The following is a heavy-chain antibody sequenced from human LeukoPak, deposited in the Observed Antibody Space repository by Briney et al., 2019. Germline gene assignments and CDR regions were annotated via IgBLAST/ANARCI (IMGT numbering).Heavy chain of an antibody. CDR2: IYPGDSET. J-gene: IGHJ3*02. D-gene: IGHD2-2*01. CDR1: GYSFTSYW. V-gene: IGHV5-51*01. Sequence: GESLKISCQGSGYSFTSYWIGWVRQMPGQGLELMGIIYPGDSETTYTPSFQGHVTISAGKSMNTVYLHWGSLKASDTAMYYCARRGGYCSSTTCYGVSRAFDIWGQGTMVSLSS. CDR3: ARRGGYCSSTTCYGVSRAFDI.